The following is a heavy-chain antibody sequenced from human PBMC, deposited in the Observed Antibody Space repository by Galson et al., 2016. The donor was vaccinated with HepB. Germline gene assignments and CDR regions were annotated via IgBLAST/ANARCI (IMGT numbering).Heavy chain of an antibody. CDR2: INHSGST. CDR3: ARGDNPDYGDYASAYYYIDV. D-gene: IGHD4-17*01. Sequence: SETLSLTCAVYGGSFSGYYWSWIRQPPGKGLEWIGEINHSGSTNYNPSLKSRVTISVDTSKNQFSLKLSSVTAADTAVYYCARGDNPDYGDYASAYYYIDVWGKGTTVTVSS. V-gene: IGHV4-34*01. CDR1: GGSFSGYY. J-gene: IGHJ6*03.